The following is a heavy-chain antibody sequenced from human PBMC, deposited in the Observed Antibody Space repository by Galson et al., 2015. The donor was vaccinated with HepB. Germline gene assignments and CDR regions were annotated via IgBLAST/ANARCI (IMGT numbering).Heavy chain of an antibody. CDR2: IYSGGST. Sequence: SLRLSCAASGFTVSSNYMSWVRQAPGKGLEWVSVIYSGGSTYYADSVKGRFTTSRDNSKNTLYLQMNSLRAEDTAVYYCARGGPHYYYYYGMDVWGQGTTVTVSS. CDR3: ARGGPHYYYYYGMDV. CDR1: GFTVSSNY. D-gene: IGHD3-10*01. J-gene: IGHJ6*02. V-gene: IGHV3-53*01.